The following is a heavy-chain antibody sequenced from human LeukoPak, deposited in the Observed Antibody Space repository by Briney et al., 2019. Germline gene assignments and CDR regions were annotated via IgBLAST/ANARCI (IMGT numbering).Heavy chain of an antibody. V-gene: IGHV3-30*02. D-gene: IGHD6-13*01. Sequence: GGSLRLSCAASGFTFSSYGMHWVRQAPGKGLEWVAFIRYDGSNKYYADSVKGRFTISRDNSKNTLYLQMNRLRAEDTAVYYCAKDRGLGGYSSSWTLHWGQGTLVTVSS. J-gene: IGHJ4*02. CDR2: IRYDGSNK. CDR3: AKDRGLGGYSSSWTLH. CDR1: GFTFSSYG.